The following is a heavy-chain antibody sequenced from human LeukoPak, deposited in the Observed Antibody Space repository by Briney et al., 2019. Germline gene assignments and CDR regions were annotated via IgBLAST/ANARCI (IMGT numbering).Heavy chain of an antibody. Sequence: PSETLSLTCTVSGGSISSYYWSWIRQPPGKGLEWIGYIYYGGSTNYNPSLKSRVTISVDTSKNQFSLKLSSVTAADTAVYYCARMYYYDSSGYPDWFDPWGQGTLVTVSS. CDR1: GGSISSYY. V-gene: IGHV4-59*01. J-gene: IGHJ5*02. D-gene: IGHD3-22*01. CDR3: ARMYYYDSSGYPDWFDP. CDR2: IYYGGST.